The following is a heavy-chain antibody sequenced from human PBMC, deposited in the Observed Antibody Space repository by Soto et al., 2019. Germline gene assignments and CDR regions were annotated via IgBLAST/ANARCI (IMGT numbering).Heavy chain of an antibody. CDR1: TGSFSIGSYY. J-gene: IGHJ4*02. CDR3: ARGGIQLWSCVGY. D-gene: IGHD5-18*01. Sequence: LSLKCPFSTGSFSIGSYYWSWNRQPPRQGLEWIGYIYYSESTNYNPSLKSRVTISVDTSKNQFSLKLSSVTAADTAVYYCARGGIQLWSCVGYWGKGTLDTV. V-gene: IGHV4-61*01. CDR2: IYYSEST.